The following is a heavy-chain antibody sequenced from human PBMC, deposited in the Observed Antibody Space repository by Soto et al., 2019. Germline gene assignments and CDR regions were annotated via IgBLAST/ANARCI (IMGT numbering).Heavy chain of an antibody. CDR2: IYSGGSI. CDR1: GFTISNNF. J-gene: IGHJ4*02. Sequence: VQLVESGGGLIQAGGSLRLSCAVSGFTISNNFMMWVRQAPGKGLEWVSLIYSGGSISYADSVKGRFTISRDGSMNMLYLQMNSLTAEDTAVYYCARDGNGQRGSPHWGQGTLVTVSS. V-gene: IGHV3-53*02. CDR3: ARDGNGQRGSPH. D-gene: IGHD3-16*01.